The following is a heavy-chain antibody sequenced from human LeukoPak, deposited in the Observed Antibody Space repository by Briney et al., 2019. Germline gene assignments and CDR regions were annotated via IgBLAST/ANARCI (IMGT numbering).Heavy chain of an antibody. Sequence: GESLKISCKGSGYSFTSYWIGWVRQMPGKGLEWMGIIYPGDSDTRYGPPFQGQVTISADKSISTAYLQWSSLKASDTATYYCARQDSSSWVDYWGQGTLVTVSS. D-gene: IGHD6-13*01. CDR1: GYSFTSYW. V-gene: IGHV5-51*01. CDR3: ARQDSSSWVDY. CDR2: IYPGDSDT. J-gene: IGHJ4*02.